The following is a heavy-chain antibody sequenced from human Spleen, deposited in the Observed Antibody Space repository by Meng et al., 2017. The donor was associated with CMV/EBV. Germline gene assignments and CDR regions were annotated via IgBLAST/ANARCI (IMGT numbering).Heavy chain of an antibody. J-gene: IGHJ6*02. Sequence: ASVKVSCKASGYTFTGYYLHWVRQAPGQGLEWMGWINPNSGGTNYAQKFEGGVTMTRDTSISTAYMELSRLRSDDTAVYYCARTVPVSDYDVLTGYAYGMDVWGQGTTVTVSS. CDR1: GYTFTGYY. CDR3: ARTVPVSDYDVLTGYAYGMDV. V-gene: IGHV1-2*02. CDR2: INPNSGGT. D-gene: IGHD3-9*01.